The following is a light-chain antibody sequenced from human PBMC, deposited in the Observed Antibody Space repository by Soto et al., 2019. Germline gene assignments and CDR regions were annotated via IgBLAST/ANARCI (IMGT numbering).Light chain of an antibody. CDR1: QSVTSTY. CDR2: GAS. Sequence: VLTQSPVTLSLSPGERATLSCRASQSVTSTYLAWYQQRPGQAPRLLIYGASSRATGVPDSFSGSGSGTDFTLTISRLEPEDFAVYYCHQYAYPPCTFGQGTKVEIK. J-gene: IGKJ1*01. CDR3: HQYAYPPCT. V-gene: IGKV3-20*01.